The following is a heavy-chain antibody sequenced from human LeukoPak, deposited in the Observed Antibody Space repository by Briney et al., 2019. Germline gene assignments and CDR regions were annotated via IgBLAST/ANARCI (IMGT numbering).Heavy chain of an antibody. CDR3: ARVVAATGYYFDY. Sequence: SETLSLTCTVSGGSISSYYWSWIRQPPGKGLEWIGYIYYSGSTNYTPSLKSRVTISVDTSKNQFSLKLSSVTAADTAVYYCARVVAATGYYFDYWGQGTLVSVSS. CDR1: GGSISSYY. V-gene: IGHV4-59*01. J-gene: IGHJ4*02. D-gene: IGHD6-13*01. CDR2: IYYSGST.